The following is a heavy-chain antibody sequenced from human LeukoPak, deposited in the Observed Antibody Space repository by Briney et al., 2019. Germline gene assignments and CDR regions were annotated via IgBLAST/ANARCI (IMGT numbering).Heavy chain of an antibody. J-gene: IGHJ6*02. CDR1: GYTFTSYG. CDR3: ASASSPNYYYGMDV. Sequence: ASVKVSCKASGYTFTSYGISWVRQAPGQGLEWMGWISAYNGNTNYAQKLQGRVTMTTDTSTSTAYMELRSLRSDDTAVYYCASASSPNYYYGMDVWGQGTTVTVSS. CDR2: ISAYNGNT. D-gene: IGHD2-2*01. V-gene: IGHV1-18*01.